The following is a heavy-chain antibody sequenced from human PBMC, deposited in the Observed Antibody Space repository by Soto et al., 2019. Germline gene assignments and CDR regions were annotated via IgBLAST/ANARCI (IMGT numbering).Heavy chain of an antibody. CDR2: IIPIFGTA. V-gene: IGHV1-69*13. CDR1: GGTFSSYS. J-gene: IGHJ4*02. D-gene: IGHD4-17*01. CDR3: ARDTPDYGDDEGY. Sequence: SVNVSCNASGGTFSSYSISWVRQAPGQGLEWMGGIIPIFGTANYAQKFQGGVTITADESTSTAYMELSSLRSEDTAVYYCARDTPDYGDDEGYWGQGTLVTVSS.